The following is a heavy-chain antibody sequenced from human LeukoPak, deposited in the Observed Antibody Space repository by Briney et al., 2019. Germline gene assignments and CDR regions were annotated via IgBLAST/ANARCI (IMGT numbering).Heavy chain of an antibody. CDR3: AKASSSWYSDFDY. D-gene: IGHD6-13*01. CDR1: GFTFSTYS. Sequence: GGSLRLSCAASGFTFSTYSMNWVRQAPGKGLEWVSAISASGGTTYNSDSVKGRFTISRDSAKNTLYLQINSLRAEDSAVYYCAKASSSWYSDFDYWGRGTLVTVSS. CDR2: ISASGGTT. V-gene: IGHV3-23*01. J-gene: IGHJ4*02.